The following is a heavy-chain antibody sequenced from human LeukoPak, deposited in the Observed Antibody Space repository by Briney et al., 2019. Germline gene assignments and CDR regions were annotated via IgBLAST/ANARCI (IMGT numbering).Heavy chain of an antibody. D-gene: IGHD2-2*01. CDR2: INHSGST. J-gene: IGHJ6*02. CDR3: ARKPYLRYCSSTSCYYYGMDV. CDR1: GGSFSGYY. Sequence: SETLSLTCAVYGGSFSGYYWSWIRQPPGKGLEWIGEINHSGSTNYNPSLKSRVTILVDTSKNQFSLKLSSVTAADTAVYYCARKPYLRYCSSTSCYYYGMDVWGQGTTVTVSS. V-gene: IGHV4-34*01.